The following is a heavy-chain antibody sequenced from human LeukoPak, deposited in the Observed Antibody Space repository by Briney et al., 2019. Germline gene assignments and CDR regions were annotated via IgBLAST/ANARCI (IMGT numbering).Heavy chain of an antibody. J-gene: IGHJ4*02. CDR3: ARVTGYMIEDYFDY. CDR2: IYNSGSN. D-gene: IGHD3-22*01. Sequence: SETLSLTCTVSGGSISSYYRSWIRQPPGKGLEWIGYIYNSGSNNYNPSPKSGLTISVDTSKNQSSLKRTSVTAADTAVYYCARVTGYMIEDYFDYWGQGTLVTVSS. V-gene: IGHV4-59*01. CDR1: GGSISSYY.